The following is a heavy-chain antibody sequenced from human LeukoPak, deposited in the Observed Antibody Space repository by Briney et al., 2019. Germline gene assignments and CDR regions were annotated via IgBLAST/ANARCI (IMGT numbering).Heavy chain of an antibody. D-gene: IGHD4-23*01. CDR3: AKDKVGGNSGTALGY. CDR2: ISWDGGST. V-gene: IGHV3-43*01. Sequence: GGSLRLSCAASGFTFSSYAMSWVRQAPGKGLEWVSFISWDGGSTYYGDSVKGRFTISRDDSKNSLYLQMNSLRTEDTALYYCAKDKVGGNSGTALGYWGQGTLVTVSS. J-gene: IGHJ4*02. CDR1: GFTFSSYA.